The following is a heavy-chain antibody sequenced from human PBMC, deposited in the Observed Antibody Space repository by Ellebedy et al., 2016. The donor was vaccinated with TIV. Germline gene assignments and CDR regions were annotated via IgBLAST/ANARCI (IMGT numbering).Heavy chain of an antibody. D-gene: IGHD3-16*01. J-gene: IGHJ3*02. CDR2: MNPSSGKT. CDR3: ARGRGGDDAFDI. CDR1: GYTFTSYD. Sequence: ASVKVSCXASGYTFTSYDINWVRQASGQGLEWMGWMNPSSGKTGYAQKFKGRVTMTTNTSINTVYMELTSLRSEDTAVYYCARGRGGDDAFDIWGQGTMVTVSS. V-gene: IGHV1-8*01.